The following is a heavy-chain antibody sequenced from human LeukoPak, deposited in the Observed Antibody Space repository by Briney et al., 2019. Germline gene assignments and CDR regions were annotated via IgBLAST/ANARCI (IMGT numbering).Heavy chain of an antibody. Sequence: SVRVSCKTSGFTFSNSAIQWVRQARGQRLEWVGWIGVAGGNTNYAQRFQDRVTITRDMSTSTAYMELSGLRSEDTAVYYCAAEIYGYNSVCCTFSFWGPGTPVTVSS. CDR1: GFTFSNSA. CDR2: IGVAGGNT. CDR3: AAEIYGYNSVCCTFSF. J-gene: IGHJ3*01. D-gene: IGHD4-23*01. V-gene: IGHV1-58*02.